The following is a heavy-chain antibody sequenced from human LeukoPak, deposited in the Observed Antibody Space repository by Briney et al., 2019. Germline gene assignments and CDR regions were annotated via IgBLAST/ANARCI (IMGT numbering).Heavy chain of an antibody. V-gene: IGHV1-46*01. CDR1: GYTFTSNY. D-gene: IGHD5-12*01. CDR2: ISPSGGST. CDR3: ARSTVDIVATTN. J-gene: IGHJ4*02. Sequence: GASVKVSCKAFGYTFTSNYMHWVRQAPGQGPEWMGVISPSGGSTTYAQKFQGRVTLTRDMSTSTDYLELSSLRSEDTAVYYCARSTVDIVATTNWGQGTLVTVSS.